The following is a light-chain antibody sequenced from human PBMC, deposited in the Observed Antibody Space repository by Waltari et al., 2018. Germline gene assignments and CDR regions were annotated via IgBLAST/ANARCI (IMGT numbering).Light chain of an antibody. CDR3: QQYSSWPLT. Sequence: EVVMTQSPATLSVSPGERVTLSCRASQSVGYNLAWFQQQPGQAPRLLIYGASTRATDIPDRFSGSGSGTAFTLTISSLQSEDFEVYYCQQYSSWPLTFGGGTKVEIK. CDR1: QSVGYN. CDR2: GAS. V-gene: IGKV3-15*01. J-gene: IGKJ4*01.